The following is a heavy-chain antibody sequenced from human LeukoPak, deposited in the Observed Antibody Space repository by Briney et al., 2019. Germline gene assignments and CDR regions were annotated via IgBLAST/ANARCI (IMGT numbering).Heavy chain of an antibody. D-gene: IGHD3-22*01. J-gene: IGHJ4*02. V-gene: IGHV4-38-2*02. CDR2: IYHSGIT. CDR1: DYSISSGYGYY. CDR3: AREYYGSSGYYNDY. Sequence: PSETLSLTCTVSDYSISSGYGYYWGWIRQPPGKGLEWIGNIYHSGITYYNHFNSSLKSRVTISIDTSKNQFSLRLTSVTAADTAVYYCAREYYGSSGYYNDYWGQGALVTVSS.